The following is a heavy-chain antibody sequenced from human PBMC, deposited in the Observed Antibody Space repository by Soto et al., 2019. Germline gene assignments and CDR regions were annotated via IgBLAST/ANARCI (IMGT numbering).Heavy chain of an antibody. CDR3: ATDLGTTMARH. D-gene: IGHD1-1*01. Sequence: GGSLRLSCAVSGFTFSDYWMSWVRQAPGKGLEWVANIKQDGNEKYYVDSVKGRFTISRDNAKNSLYLQMNSLRAEDTAVYYCATDLGTTMARHWGQGTLVTVS. CDR2: IKQDGNEK. CDR1: GFTFSDYW. V-gene: IGHV3-7*04. J-gene: IGHJ4*02.